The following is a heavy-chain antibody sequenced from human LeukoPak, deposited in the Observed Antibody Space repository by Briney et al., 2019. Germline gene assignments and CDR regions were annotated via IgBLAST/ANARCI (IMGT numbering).Heavy chain of an antibody. CDR1: GGSISSSSYY. D-gene: IGHD6-6*01. V-gene: IGHV4-39*07. Sequence: SETLSLTCTVSGGSISSSSYYWSWIRQPPGKGLEWIGEINHSGSTNYNPSLKSRVTISVDTSKNQFSLKLSSVTAADTAVYYCARGSGSSSSVGFDYWGQGTLVTVSS. CDR3: ARGSGSSSSVGFDY. CDR2: INHSGST. J-gene: IGHJ4*02.